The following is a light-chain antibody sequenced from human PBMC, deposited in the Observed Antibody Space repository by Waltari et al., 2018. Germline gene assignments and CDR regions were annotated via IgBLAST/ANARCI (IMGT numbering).Light chain of an antibody. Sequence: HSVLTQPPSASASPGQMVNISCSGGNSNIGSHAVNWFHQLPGTAPKLVIYFNDHRPSGVPDRFSASRSGTSASLAISGLQSEDEGDYYCAAWDDGFGVFGGGTKLTVL. V-gene: IGLV1-44*01. CDR3: AAWDDGFGV. J-gene: IGLJ3*02. CDR2: FND. CDR1: NSNIGSHA.